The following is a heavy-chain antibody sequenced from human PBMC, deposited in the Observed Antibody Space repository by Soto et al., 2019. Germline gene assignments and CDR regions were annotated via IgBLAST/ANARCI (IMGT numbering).Heavy chain of an antibody. Sequence: SHTLSLNCAISGASVSSNSAAWNWIRQSPSRGLEWLGRTYYRSKWYNDYAVSVKSRITINPDTSKKQFSLQLNSVTPEDTAVYYCARDQRPGIPAAGPRYYGLATWRLEATSTISS. CDR2: TYYRSKWYN. CDR1: GASVSSNSAA. CDR3: ARDQRPGIPAAGPRYYGLAT. V-gene: IGHV6-1*01. D-gene: IGHD6-13*01. J-gene: IGHJ6*01.